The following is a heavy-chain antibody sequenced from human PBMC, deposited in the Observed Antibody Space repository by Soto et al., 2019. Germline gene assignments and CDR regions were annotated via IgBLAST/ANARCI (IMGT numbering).Heavy chain of an antibody. CDR1: GGTFSSYA. CDR2: IIPIFGTA. J-gene: IGHJ5*01. V-gene: IGHV1-69*13. Sequence: SVKVSCKASGGTFSSYAISWVRQAPGQGLEWMGGIIPIFGTANYAQKFQGRVTITADESTSTAYMELSSLRSEDTAVYYRARDQTGTTPFFVDSWGQGTLVTVSS. D-gene: IGHD1-7*01. CDR3: ARDQTGTTPFFVDS.